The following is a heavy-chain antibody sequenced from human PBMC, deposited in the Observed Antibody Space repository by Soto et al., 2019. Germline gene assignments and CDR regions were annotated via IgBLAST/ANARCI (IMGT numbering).Heavy chain of an antibody. CDR2: ISANGVTT. CDR3: ARDGSTETTNFPYAMDV. V-gene: IGHV3-23*01. Sequence: SGGSLRLSCAASGFTFSNYALTWVRQAPGKGLEWVSSISANGVTTHYAASVKGRSTISRDNAKNSLYLQMDSLRAEDTAVYYCARDGSTETTNFPYAMDVWGEGTTVTVSS. CDR1: GFTFSNYA. D-gene: IGHD4-17*01. J-gene: IGHJ6*04.